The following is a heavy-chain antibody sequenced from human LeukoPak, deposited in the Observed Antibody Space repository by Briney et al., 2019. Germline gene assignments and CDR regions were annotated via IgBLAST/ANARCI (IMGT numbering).Heavy chain of an antibody. D-gene: IGHD3-10*01. CDR2: INTYNGNT. Sequence: ASVKVSCKASGYTFTSYGITWVRQAPGQGLEWMGWINTYNGNTNYAQKFQGRVTMTTDTSTKTAYMELRSLRSDDTAVYYCARYYYGSGTLAGWGQGTLVTVSS. CDR1: GYTFTSYG. J-gene: IGHJ4*02. V-gene: IGHV1-18*01. CDR3: ARYYYGSGTLAG.